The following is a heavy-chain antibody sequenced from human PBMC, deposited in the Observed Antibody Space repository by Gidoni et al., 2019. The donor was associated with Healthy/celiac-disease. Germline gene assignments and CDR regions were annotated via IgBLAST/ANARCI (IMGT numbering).Heavy chain of an antibody. J-gene: IGHJ6*02. CDR1: GFTFSSYG. CDR2: LSYDVSNK. D-gene: IGHD6-19*01. Sequence: QVQLVESGGGVVQPGRSLRLSGAASGFTFSSYGMHWVRQAPGKGLECVAVLSYDVSNKYYADSVKGRFTISRDNSKNTLYLQMNSLRAEDTAVYYCAKVHSSGWETQPLYYYYGMDVWGQGTTVTVSS. CDR3: AKVHSSGWETQPLYYYYGMDV. V-gene: IGHV3-30*18.